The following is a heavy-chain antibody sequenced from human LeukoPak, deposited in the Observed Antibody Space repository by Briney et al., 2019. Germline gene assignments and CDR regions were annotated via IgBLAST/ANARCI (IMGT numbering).Heavy chain of an antibody. CDR1: GFTFSSDW. J-gene: IGHJ4*02. D-gene: IGHD1-26*01. Sequence: GGSLRLSCAASGFTFSSDWMSWVRQAPGKGLEWVANIKQDGSEKYYVDSVKGRFTISRDNAKNSLYLQMNSLRAEDTAVYYCARDLTQWGASYPDYWGQGTLVTVSS. CDR3: ARDLTQWGASYPDY. CDR2: IKQDGSEK. V-gene: IGHV3-7*01.